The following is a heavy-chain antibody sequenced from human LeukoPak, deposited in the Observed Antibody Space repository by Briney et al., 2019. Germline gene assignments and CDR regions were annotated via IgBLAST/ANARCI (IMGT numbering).Heavy chain of an antibody. J-gene: IGHJ3*02. Sequence: ASVKVSCKASGYTFTSYGISWVGQAPGKGREWMGWISAYNGNTNYAQKLQGRVTMTTDTSTSTAYMELRSLRSDDTAVYYCARRRGYGDYVGDDAFDIWGQGTMVTVSS. CDR2: ISAYNGNT. CDR1: GYTFTSYG. D-gene: IGHD4-17*01. V-gene: IGHV1-18*01. CDR3: ARRRGYGDYVGDDAFDI.